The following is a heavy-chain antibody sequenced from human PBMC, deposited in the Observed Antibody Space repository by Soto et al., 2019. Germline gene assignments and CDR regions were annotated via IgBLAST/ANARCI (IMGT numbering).Heavy chain of an antibody. J-gene: IGHJ4*02. CDR3: ARGAYSSGRYGGYYFDS. D-gene: IGHD6-19*01. Sequence: ASVKVSCKASGDTFTSYYIHWERQAPGQGLEWMGIIHPSGGSTSYAQKFQGRVTMTRDTSTSVVYMELSSLRSEDTALYYCARGAYSSGRYGGYYFDSWSQGNLVTVCS. CDR2: IHPSGGST. CDR1: GDTFTSYY. V-gene: IGHV1-46*01.